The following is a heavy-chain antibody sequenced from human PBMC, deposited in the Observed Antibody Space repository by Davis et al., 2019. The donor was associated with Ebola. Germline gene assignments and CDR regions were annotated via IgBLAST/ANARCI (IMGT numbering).Heavy chain of an antibody. D-gene: IGHD7-27*01. Sequence: SVKVSCKASGGTFRSYAISWVRQAPGQGLEWMGGIIPMFGTANYAQKLQGRVTITADESTSTAYMELSSLRSEDTAVYYCARDRQLGGYYGMDVWGKGTTVTVSS. CDR1: GGTFRSYA. CDR2: IIPMFGTA. V-gene: IGHV1-69*13. J-gene: IGHJ6*04. CDR3: ARDRQLGGYYGMDV.